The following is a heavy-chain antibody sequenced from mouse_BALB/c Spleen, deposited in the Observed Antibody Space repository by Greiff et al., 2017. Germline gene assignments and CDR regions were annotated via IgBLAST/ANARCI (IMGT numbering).Heavy chain of an antibody. J-gene: IGHJ4*01. CDR1: GYTFTSYY. V-gene: IGHV1S56*01. D-gene: IGHD4-1*01. Sequence: VKLQQSGPELVKPGASVRISCKASGYTFTSYYIHWVKQRPGQGLEWIGWIYPGNVNTKYNEKFKGKATLTADKSSSTAYMQLSSLTSEDSAVYFCARDGGTDYAMDYWGQGTSVTVSS. CDR2: IYPGNVNT. CDR3: ARDGGTDYAMDY.